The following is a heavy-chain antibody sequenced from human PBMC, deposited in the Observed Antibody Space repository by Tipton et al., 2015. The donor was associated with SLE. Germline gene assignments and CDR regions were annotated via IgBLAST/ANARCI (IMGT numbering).Heavy chain of an antibody. CDR3: VRLVQGDLDY. V-gene: IGHV3-11*04. CDR1: GFIFSDYY. CDR2: ISNPGSST. J-gene: IGHJ4*02. Sequence: SLRLSCTASGFIFSDYYMSWIRQAPGKGLEWVSHISNPGSSTYYADSVKDRFTISRVNAENSLYLQMNSLRAEDTAVYYCVRLVQGDLDYWGQGTLVTVSS. D-gene: IGHD1-26*01.